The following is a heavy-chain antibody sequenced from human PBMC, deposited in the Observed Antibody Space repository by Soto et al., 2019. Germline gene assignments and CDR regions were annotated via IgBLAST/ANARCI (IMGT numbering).Heavy chain of an antibody. CDR1: GFAFSSYA. Sequence: GSLRLSCSASGFAFSSYAMHWVRQTPGKGLEYVSAISPQGGSTYYADSVKGRFTISRDDSKNTVYLQMSSLRPDDTAVYYCVNMMIARGAFDFWGQGTLVTVSS. D-gene: IGHD2-21*01. CDR3: VNMMIARGAFDF. J-gene: IGHJ4*02. CDR2: ISPQGGST. V-gene: IGHV3-64D*06.